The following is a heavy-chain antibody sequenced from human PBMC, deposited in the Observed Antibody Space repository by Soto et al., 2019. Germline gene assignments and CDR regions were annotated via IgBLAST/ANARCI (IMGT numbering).Heavy chain of an antibody. V-gene: IGHV3-33*01. CDR2: IWYDGTNK. CDR3: ERGPMTTVPSWGDWYFAL. CDR1: GFTFSSYG. D-gene: IGHD4-17*01. J-gene: IGHJ2*01. Sequence: QVQLVESGGGVVQPGRSLRLSCATSGFTFSSYGMHWVRQGPGKGLEWVAVIWYDGTNKYYADSVNGRFTISRDDYKNTLYRQMNSRKDEDTAVYCCERGPMTTVPSWGDWYFALWGRGTLVTVS.